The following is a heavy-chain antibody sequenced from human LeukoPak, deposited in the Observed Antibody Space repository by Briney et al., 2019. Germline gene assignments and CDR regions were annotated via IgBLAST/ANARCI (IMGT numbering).Heavy chain of an antibody. CDR1: GGTFSSYA. V-gene: IGHV1-69*05. J-gene: IGHJ6*02. D-gene: IGHD3-9*01. Sequence: GSSVKVSCKASGGTFSSYAISWVRQAPGQGLEWMGGIIPIFGTANYAQKFQGRVTITTDESTSTAYMELSSLRSEDTAVYYCARSPSLRYFDWLPPHGMDVWGQGTTVTVSS. CDR2: IIPIFGTA. CDR3: ARSPSLRYFDWLPPHGMDV.